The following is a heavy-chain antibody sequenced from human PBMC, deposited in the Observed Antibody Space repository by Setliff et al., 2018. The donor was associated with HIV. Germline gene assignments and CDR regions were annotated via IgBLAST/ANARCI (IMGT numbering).Heavy chain of an antibody. J-gene: IGHJ4*02. Sequence: ASVKVSCKASGGTVSSYAINWVRQATGQGLEWMGWMNPNSGNTDYAPKFQGRVTMTRATSISTAYMELTSLTSDDTAVYYCARTRGSYKGRVFDYWGQGT. CDR3: ARTRGSYKGRVFDY. CDR2: MNPNSGNT. V-gene: IGHV1-8*02. CDR1: GGTVSSYA. D-gene: IGHD1-26*01.